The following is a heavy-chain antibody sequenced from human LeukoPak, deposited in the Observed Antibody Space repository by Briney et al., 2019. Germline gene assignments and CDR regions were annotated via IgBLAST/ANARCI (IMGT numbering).Heavy chain of an antibody. CDR2: MNPNSGNA. V-gene: IGHV1-8*01. CDR3: ARDRYGSGSYYPQGPHDAFDI. Sequence: ASVKVSCKASGYTFTSYDINWVRQATGQGLEWMGWMNPNSGNAGYAQKFQGRVTITRNTSISTAYMELSNLRPEDTAVYYCARDRYGSGSYYPQGPHDAFDIWGQGTMVTVSS. CDR1: GYTFTSYD. J-gene: IGHJ3*02. D-gene: IGHD3-10*01.